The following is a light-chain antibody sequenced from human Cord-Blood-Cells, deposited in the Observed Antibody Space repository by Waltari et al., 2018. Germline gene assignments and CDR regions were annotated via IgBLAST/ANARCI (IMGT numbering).Light chain of an antibody. CDR1: SSDVGSYNL. Sequence: QSALTQPASVSGSPGQSFTISCTGTSSDVGSYNLVSWYQQHPGKAPKLMIYEGSKRPSGVSNRVSGSKSGNTASLTSSGLQAEDEADYCCCSYAGSSTWVFGGGTKLTVL. CDR2: EGS. V-gene: IGLV2-23*01. J-gene: IGLJ3*02. CDR3: CSYAGSSTWV.